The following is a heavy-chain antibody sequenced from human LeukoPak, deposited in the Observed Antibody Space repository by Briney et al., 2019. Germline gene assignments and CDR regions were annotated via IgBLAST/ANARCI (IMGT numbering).Heavy chain of an antibody. J-gene: IGHJ2*01. V-gene: IGHV4-39*07. D-gene: IGHD3-16*01. Sequence: PSETLSLTCTVSGGSISSSSYHWVWIRQPPGKGLEWIGSIYYSGSTYYNPSLKSRVTISVDTSKNQFSLKLSSVTAADTAVYYCARSLIPGRWHFDLWGRGTLVTVSS. CDR2: IYYSGST. CDR1: GGSISSSSYH. CDR3: ARSLIPGRWHFDL.